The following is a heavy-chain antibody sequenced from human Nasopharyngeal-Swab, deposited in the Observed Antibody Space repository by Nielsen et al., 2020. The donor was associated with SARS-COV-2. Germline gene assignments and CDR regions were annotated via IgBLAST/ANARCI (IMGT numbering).Heavy chain of an antibody. V-gene: IGHV1-69*13. CDR2: IIPIFGTA. J-gene: IGHJ4*02. CDR3: ARGYSGYGYDFDY. D-gene: IGHD5-12*01. CDR1: GGTFSSYA. Sequence: SVKVSCKASGGTFSSYAISWVRQAPGQGLEWMGGIIPIFGTANYAQKFQGRVTITADESTSTAYMELSSLRSEDTAMYYCARGYSGYGYDFDYWGQGTLVTVSS.